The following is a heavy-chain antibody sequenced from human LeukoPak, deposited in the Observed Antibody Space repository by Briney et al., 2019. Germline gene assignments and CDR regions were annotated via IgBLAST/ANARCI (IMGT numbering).Heavy chain of an antibody. CDR2: INPISGAT. V-gene: IGHV1-46*01. CDR1: GYTFTRYY. D-gene: IGHD3-16*02. CDR3: ARLPYRDGVAQDY. Sequence: ASVKVSCKTSGYTFTRYYMQWVRQGPGHGLEWMGIINPISGATDYAQKFQGRVTMTRDTSTSTVYMELSSLRSEDTAMYYCARLPYRDGVAQDYWGQGTPVTVSP. J-gene: IGHJ4*02.